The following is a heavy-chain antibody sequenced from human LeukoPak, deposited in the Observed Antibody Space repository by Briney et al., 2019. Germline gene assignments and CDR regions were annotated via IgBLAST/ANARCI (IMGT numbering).Heavy chain of an antibody. Sequence: GGSLRLSCAASGFTFSSYAMSWVRQAPGKGLEWVSAISGSGGSTYYADSVKGRFTISRDNSKNTLYLQMNSPRAEDTAVCYCAQDQFRLPTPIMITFGGVIAFDYWRQASLVTVSS. CDR1: GFTFSSYA. V-gene: IGHV3-23*01. J-gene: IGHJ4*02. CDR3: AQDQFRLPTPIMITFGGVIAFDY. CDR2: ISGSGGST. D-gene: IGHD3-16*02.